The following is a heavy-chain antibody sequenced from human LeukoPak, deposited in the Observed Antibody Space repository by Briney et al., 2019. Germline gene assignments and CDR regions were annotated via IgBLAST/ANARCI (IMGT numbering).Heavy chain of an antibody. CDR1: GYTFTSYA. J-gene: IGHJ6*02. CDR3: ASCKWLEFARYYYYGMDV. Sequence: ASVKVSCKASGYTFTSYAISWVRQAPGQGLEWMGGIIPIFGTANYAQKFQGRVTITADESTSTAYMELSSLRSEDTAVYYCASCKWLEFARYYYYGMDVWGQGTTVTVSS. D-gene: IGHD6-19*01. CDR2: IIPIFGTA. V-gene: IGHV1-69*13.